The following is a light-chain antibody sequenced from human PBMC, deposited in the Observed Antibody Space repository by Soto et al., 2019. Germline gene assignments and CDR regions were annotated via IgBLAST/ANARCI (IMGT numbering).Light chain of an antibody. J-gene: IGLJ1*01. CDR1: SSDVGYYDY. Sequence: QSALTQPPSASGFPGQSVTLSCTGTSSDVGYYDYVSWYQQHPGKAPKLVIYEVTKRPSGVPDRVSASKSGNTAYLTVSGLRAEDEADYYCSPYAGSNNFVFGSGTKVTVL. CDR2: EVT. V-gene: IGLV2-8*01. CDR3: SPYAGSNNFV.